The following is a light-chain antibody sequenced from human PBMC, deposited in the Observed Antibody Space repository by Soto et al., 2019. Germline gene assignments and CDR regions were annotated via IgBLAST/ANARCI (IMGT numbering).Light chain of an antibody. CDR1: KLGDKY. CDR2: QDS. Sequence: ELTQPPSVSVSPGQTASITCSGDKLGDKYACWYQQKPGQSPVLVIYQDSKRPSGIPERFSGSNSGNTATLTISGTQAMDEADYYCQAWDSSTVVFGGGTKLTVL. V-gene: IGLV3-1*01. CDR3: QAWDSSTVV. J-gene: IGLJ2*01.